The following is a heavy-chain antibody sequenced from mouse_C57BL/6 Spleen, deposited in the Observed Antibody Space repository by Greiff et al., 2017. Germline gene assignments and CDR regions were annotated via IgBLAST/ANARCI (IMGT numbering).Heavy chain of an antibody. Sequence: QVQLQQSGPELVKPGASVKLSCKASGYTFTSYDINWVKQRPGQGLEWIGWIYPSGGDTNYNGKFKGKATLTADKSSSTAYMQLSSLTSEDSAVYFCARGCITTVVTDYWGQGTTLTVSS. CDR3: ARGCITTVVTDY. CDR1: GYTFTSYD. D-gene: IGHD1-1*01. CDR2: IYPSGGDT. V-gene: IGHV1S56*01. J-gene: IGHJ2*01.